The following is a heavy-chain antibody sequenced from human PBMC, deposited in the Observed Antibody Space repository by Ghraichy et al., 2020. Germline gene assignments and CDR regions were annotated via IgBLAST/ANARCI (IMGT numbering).Heavy chain of an antibody. D-gene: IGHD2-21*01. Sequence: GGSLSLSCEGSGVTFSCCAMHWVRQAPGKGLEWVALISFDGTNKNYIESVKGRFSISRDNSKSTLYLQMNSLRVEDTAIYYCANFVGTDPPGRFDNWGQGTRVTVSS. CDR3: ANFVGTDPPGRFDN. V-gene: IGHV3-30*18. CDR2: ISFDGTNK. CDR1: GVTFSCCA. J-gene: IGHJ4*02.